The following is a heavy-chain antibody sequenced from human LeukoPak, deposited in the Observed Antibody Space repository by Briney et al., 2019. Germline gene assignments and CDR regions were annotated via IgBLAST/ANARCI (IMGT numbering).Heavy chain of an antibody. Sequence: SETLSLTCTVSGGSINNYYWSWIRQPPGKGMEWIGYIYYSGGDMNYNPSLKSRLTISVDTSKNQISLMLTSMTAADTAVYYCARQPAATAAFDIWAQGTMVTVSS. J-gene: IGHJ3*02. CDR1: GGSINNYY. CDR3: ARQPAATAAFDI. D-gene: IGHD5-18*01. CDR2: IYYSGGDM. V-gene: IGHV4-59*08.